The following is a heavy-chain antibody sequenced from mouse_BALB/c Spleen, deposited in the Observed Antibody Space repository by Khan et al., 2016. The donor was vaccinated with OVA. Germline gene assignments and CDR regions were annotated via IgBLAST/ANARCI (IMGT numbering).Heavy chain of an antibody. CDR1: GVNNKDTY. CDR2: IDPANGNT. CDR3: SYSLHLDAMDY. Sequence: VQLKQSGAGLVKPGASVKLSCIVSGVNNKDTYMHWVKQRPEQGLGWIGRIDPANGNTKYDPNFQGKATITTDTSSNTAYLLLSSLTSEDTAVYYCSYSLHLDAMDYWGQGTSVTVSS. D-gene: IGHD1-1*01. J-gene: IGHJ4*01. V-gene: IGHV14-3*02.